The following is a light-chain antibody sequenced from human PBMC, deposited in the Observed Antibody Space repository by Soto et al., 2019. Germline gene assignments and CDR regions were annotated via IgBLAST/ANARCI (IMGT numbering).Light chain of an antibody. V-gene: IGKV3-15*01. J-gene: IGKJ4*01. CDR3: QQYDSWPVT. CDR1: QSVTTN. CDR2: DAS. Sequence: EVVMTQSPATLSVSPGERVTFSCRASQSVTTNLAWYQHKPGQSPRLLISDASTGASGIPPRFSGSGSGTEFTLTIDRLQSADFAVYYCQQYDSWPVTFGGGTKFDIK.